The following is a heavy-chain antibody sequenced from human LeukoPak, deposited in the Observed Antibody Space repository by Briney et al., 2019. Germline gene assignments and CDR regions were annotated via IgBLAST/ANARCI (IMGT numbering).Heavy chain of an antibody. D-gene: IGHD6-13*01. CDR2: ISGSGGGR. CDR3: AKGEGSNWYDYCGMDV. V-gene: IGHV3-23*01. Sequence: GGSLRLSCAASGFTFSFYGMNWVRQAPGKGLEWVSAISGSGGGRFYADSVKGRFTISRDNSRNTLYLQVNSLRAEDTAVYYCAKGEGSNWYDYCGMDVWGQGTTVTVSS. J-gene: IGHJ6*02. CDR1: GFTFSFYG.